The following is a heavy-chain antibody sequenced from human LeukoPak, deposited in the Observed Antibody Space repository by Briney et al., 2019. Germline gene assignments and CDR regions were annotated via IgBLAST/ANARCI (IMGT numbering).Heavy chain of an antibody. CDR2: MNPNSGNT. CDR3: VGSMVRGLFGY. J-gene: IGHJ4*02. V-gene: IGHV1-8*01. CDR1: GYTFTSCD. Sequence: GGSLKVSCKASGYTFTSCDINWVRQATGQGLEWMGWMNPNSGNTGYAQKFQGRVTMTRNTSISTAYMELSSLRSEDTAVYYCVGSMVRGLFGYWGQGTLVTVSS. D-gene: IGHD3-10*01.